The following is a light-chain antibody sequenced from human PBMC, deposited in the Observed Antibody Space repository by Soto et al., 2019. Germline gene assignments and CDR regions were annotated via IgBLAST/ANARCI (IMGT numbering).Light chain of an antibody. J-gene: IGLJ3*02. CDR2: EAT. V-gene: IGLV2-23*01. CDR3: CAYAGSGTVV. Sequence: QSALTQPASVSGSPEQSITICCTGTSNDVGRYNLVSWYQQHPGKAPKVMIYEATKRPSGVSNRFSGSKSGNTASLTISGLQAEDEADYYCCAYAGSGTVVFGGGTKLTVL. CDR1: SNDVGRYNL.